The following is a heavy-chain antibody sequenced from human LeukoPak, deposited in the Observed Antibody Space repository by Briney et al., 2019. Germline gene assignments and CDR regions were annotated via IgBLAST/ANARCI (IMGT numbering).Heavy chain of an antibody. J-gene: IGHJ4*02. CDR1: GFTFSGNG. CDR3: ARDLYSGSYNEDW. CDR2: IRFDENNK. D-gene: IGHD1-26*01. V-gene: IGHV3-30*02. Sequence: GGSLRLSCAASGFTFSGNGMHWVRQAPGKGLEWVTFIRFDENNKYYADSVKGRFTISRDSSKNTLYLQMNSLRAEDTAVYYCARDLYSGSYNEDWWGQGTLVTVSS.